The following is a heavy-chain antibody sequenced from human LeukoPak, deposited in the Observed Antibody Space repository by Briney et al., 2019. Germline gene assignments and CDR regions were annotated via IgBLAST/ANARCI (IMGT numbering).Heavy chain of an antibody. CDR3: ASGVESPSTSSPLPLDY. J-gene: IGHJ4*02. CDR2: ISAYNGNT. Sequence: ASVKVSCKASGYTFTSYGISWVRQAPGQGLEWMGWISAYNGNTNYAQKLQGRVTMTTDTSTSTAYMELRSLRSDDTVVYYCASGVESPSTSSPLPLDYWGQGTLVTVSS. V-gene: IGHV1-18*01. D-gene: IGHD2-2*01. CDR1: GYTFTSYG.